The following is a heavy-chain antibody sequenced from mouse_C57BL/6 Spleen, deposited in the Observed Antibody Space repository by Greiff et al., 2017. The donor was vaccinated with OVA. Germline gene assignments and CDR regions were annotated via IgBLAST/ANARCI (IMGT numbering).Heavy chain of an antibody. CDR3: ARAGAPFYYGTSEWFAY. CDR2: INPNNGGT. D-gene: IGHD1-1*01. V-gene: IGHV1-18*01. CDR1: GYTFTDYN. Sequence: VQLQQSGPELVKPGASVKIPCKASGYTFTDYNMDWVKQSHGKSLEWIGDINPNNGGTIYNQKFKGKATLTVDKSSSTAYMELRSLTSEDTAVYYCARAGAPFYYGTSEWFAYWGQGTLVTVSA. J-gene: IGHJ3*01.